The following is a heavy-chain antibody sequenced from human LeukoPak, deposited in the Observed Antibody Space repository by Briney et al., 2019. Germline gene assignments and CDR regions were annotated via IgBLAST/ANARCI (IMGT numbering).Heavy chain of an antibody. CDR1: GGSISSYY. J-gene: IGHJ1*01. V-gene: IGHV4-59*01. CDR2: IYYSGST. D-gene: IGHD2-21*02. CDR3: ARGTGGDPYHFQH. Sequence: SETLSLTCTVSGGSISSYYWSWIRQPPGKGLEWIGDIYYSGSTNYNPSLKSRVSISVDTSKNHFSLKLSSVTAADTAVYYCARGTGGDPYHFQHWGQGTLVTVSS.